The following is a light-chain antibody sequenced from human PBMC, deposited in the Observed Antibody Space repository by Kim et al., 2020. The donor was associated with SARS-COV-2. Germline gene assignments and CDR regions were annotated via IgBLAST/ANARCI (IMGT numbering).Light chain of an antibody. Sequence: DIQMTQSPSSLSASVGDRVTITCRASQDLRNDLGWYQQNPGRAPKRLIYGASSLQSGVPSRFSGSGSGTEFTLTISSLQPEDFATYFCLQHKTYPITFGQGTRREIK. CDR3: LQHKTYPIT. CDR2: GAS. CDR1: QDLRND. V-gene: IGKV1-17*01. J-gene: IGKJ5*01.